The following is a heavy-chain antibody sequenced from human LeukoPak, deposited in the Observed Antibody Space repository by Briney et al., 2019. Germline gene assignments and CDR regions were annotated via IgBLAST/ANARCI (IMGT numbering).Heavy chain of an antibody. D-gene: IGHD4-23*01. J-gene: IGHJ4*02. CDR1: GYTLTELS. V-gene: IGHV1-24*01. Sequence: ASVKVSCKVSGYTLTELSMHWVRQAPGRGLGWMGGFDPEDGETIYAQTFQGRVTMTEDTSTDTAYMELSSLRSEDTAVYYCATDRDYGGNSYFDYWGQGTLVTVSS. CDR2: FDPEDGET. CDR3: ATDRDYGGNSYFDY.